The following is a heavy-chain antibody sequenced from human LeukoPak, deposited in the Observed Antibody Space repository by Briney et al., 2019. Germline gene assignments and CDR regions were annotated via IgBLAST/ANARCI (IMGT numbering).Heavy chain of an antibody. CDR3: ARGLEALRSFDYGMDV. J-gene: IGHJ6*02. V-gene: IGHV3-30*03. D-gene: IGHD3-9*01. CDR2: ISYDGSNK. Sequence: GGSLRLSCAASGLTFSSYRMHWVRQAPGKGLEWVSVISYDGSNKFYVDSVKGRFTISRDNFKNTLYLQMNSLRAEDTAVYSCARGLEALRSFDYGMDVWGQGTTVTVSS. CDR1: GLTFSSYR.